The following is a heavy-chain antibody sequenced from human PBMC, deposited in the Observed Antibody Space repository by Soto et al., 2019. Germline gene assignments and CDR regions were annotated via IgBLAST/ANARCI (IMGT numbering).Heavy chain of an antibody. D-gene: IGHD3-9*01. CDR2: ISGSGDAT. V-gene: IGHV3-23*01. CDR3: ARDKVDILTGSYYYYGMDV. CDR1: GFTFSSYA. J-gene: IGHJ6*02. Sequence: GGSLRLSCAASGFTFSSYAMSWVRQAPGKGLEWVSAISGSGDATYYADSVKSRFTISRDNAKNSLYLQMNSLRAEDTAVYYCARDKVDILTGSYYYYGMDVWGQGTTDTVSS.